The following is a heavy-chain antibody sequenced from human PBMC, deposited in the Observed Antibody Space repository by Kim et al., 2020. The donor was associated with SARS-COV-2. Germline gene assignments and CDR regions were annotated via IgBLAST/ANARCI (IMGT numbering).Heavy chain of an antibody. CDR3: ARGRNARNYYDSSGYYYPLDY. Sequence: GGSLRLSCAASGFTFSSYSMNWVRQAPGKGLEWVSSISSSSSYIYYADSVKGRFTISRDNAKNSLYLQMNSLRAEDTAVYYCARGRNARNYYDSSGYYYPLDYWGQGTLVTVSS. CDR2: ISSSSSYI. CDR1: GFTFSSYS. D-gene: IGHD3-22*01. J-gene: IGHJ4*02. V-gene: IGHV3-21*01.